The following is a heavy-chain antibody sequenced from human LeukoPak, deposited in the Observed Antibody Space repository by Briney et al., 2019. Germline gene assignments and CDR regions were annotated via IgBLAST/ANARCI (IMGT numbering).Heavy chain of an antibody. CDR3: ARVSRVAAGAPGRDYFDY. D-gene: IGHD6-13*01. V-gene: IGHV4-34*01. J-gene: IGHJ4*02. CDR1: GGSFSGYY. Sequence: SETLSLTCAVYGGSFSGYYWSWIRQPPGKGLEWIGKINHSGSTNYNPSLKSRVTISVDTSKSQFSLKLSSVTAADTAVYYCARVSRVAAGAPGRDYFDYWGQGTLVTVSS. CDR2: INHSGST.